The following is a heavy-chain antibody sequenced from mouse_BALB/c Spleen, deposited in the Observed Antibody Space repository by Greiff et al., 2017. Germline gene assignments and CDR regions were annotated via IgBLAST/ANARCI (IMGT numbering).Heavy chain of an antibody. Sequence: EVKLVESGGGLVQPGGSLRLSCATSGFTFTDYYMSWVRQPPGKELEWLGFIRNKANGYTTEYSASVKGRFTISRDNSQSILYLQMNTLRTEDSATDYCARDREITRYFDVWGAGTTVTVSS. CDR1: GFTFTDYY. J-gene: IGHJ1*01. CDR3: ARDREITRYFDV. CDR2: IRNKANGYTT. D-gene: IGHD2-4*01. V-gene: IGHV7-3*02.